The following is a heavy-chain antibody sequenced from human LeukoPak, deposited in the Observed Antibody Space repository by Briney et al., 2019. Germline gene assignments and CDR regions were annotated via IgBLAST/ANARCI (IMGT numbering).Heavy chain of an antibody. J-gene: IGHJ4*02. D-gene: IGHD1-1*01. CDR3: ARHLSGTTMSHYFDF. CDR2: IYSSGNT. V-gene: IGHV4-39*01. Sequence: GSLRLSCAASGFTFSGYYMSWIRQSPGKGLEWIASIYSSGNTHSNPSLKSRVSISVDTSKNQVSLKLYSVTASDAAIYYCARHLSGTTMSHYFDFWGQGTLVTVSS. CDR1: GFTFSGYY.